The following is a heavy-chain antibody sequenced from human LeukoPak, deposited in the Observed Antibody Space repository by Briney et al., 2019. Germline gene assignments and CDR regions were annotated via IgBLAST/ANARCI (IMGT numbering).Heavy chain of an antibody. J-gene: IGHJ5*02. CDR1: GGSFSGYY. CDR3: ARAPRAENWFDP. V-gene: IGHV4-34*01. Sequence: SETLSLTCAVCGGSFSGYYWSWIRQPPGKGLEWTGEINHSGSTNYNPSLKSRVTISVDTSKNQFSLKLSSVTAADTAVYYCARAPRAENWFDPWGQGTLVTVSS. D-gene: IGHD6-6*01. CDR2: INHSGST.